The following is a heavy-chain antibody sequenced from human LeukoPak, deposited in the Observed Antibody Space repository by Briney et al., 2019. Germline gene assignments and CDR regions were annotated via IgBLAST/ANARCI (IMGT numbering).Heavy chain of an antibody. Sequence: SETLSLTCTVSGGSISSGDYYWSWIRQPSGKGLEWIGYIYYSGSTYYNPSLKSRVTISVDTSKNQFSLKLSSVTAADTAVYYCARVMIVVVTIDYWGQGTLVTVSS. CDR1: GGSISSGDYY. J-gene: IGHJ4*02. CDR2: IYYSGST. D-gene: IGHD3-22*01. V-gene: IGHV4-30-4*01. CDR3: ARVMIVVVTIDY.